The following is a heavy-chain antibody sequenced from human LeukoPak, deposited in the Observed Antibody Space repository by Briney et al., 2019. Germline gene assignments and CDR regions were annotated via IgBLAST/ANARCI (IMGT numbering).Heavy chain of an antibody. D-gene: IGHD1-7*01. Sequence: SETLSLTCTASGGSFTSDYWSWIRQPAGKGLEWIGRFYTSGTTNYNPSLKSRVTMSADTSKNQFSLKLRSVTAADTAVYYCARCRHGNCDYFDYWGQGTLVTVSS. CDR2: FYTSGTT. V-gene: IGHV4-4*07. J-gene: IGHJ4*02. CDR3: ARCRHGNCDYFDY. CDR1: GGSFTSDY.